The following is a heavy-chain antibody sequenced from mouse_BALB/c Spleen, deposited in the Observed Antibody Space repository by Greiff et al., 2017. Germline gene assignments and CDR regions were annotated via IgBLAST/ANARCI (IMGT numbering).Heavy chain of an antibody. CDR1: GSTFSAYF. D-gene: IGHD2-4*01. CDR2: ISEGGSYT. CDR3: ARDVPCDYDVYYAMDY. J-gene: IGHJ4*01. V-gene: IGHV5-4*02. Sequence: EVMLVEPGGGLVKPGGSLKLPCAAPGSTFSAYFLSWVRQTPEKMLEWVATISEGGSYTYDPDSVKGRFTISRDNAKNNLYLQMSRLKSEDTAMYYCARDVPCDYDVYYAMDYWGQGTSVTVSS.